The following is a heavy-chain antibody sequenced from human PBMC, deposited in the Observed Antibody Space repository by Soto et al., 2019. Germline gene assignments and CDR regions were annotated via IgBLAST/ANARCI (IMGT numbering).Heavy chain of an antibody. CDR3: AREGAAAGYYYYYGMDV. CDR2: IYTSGST. D-gene: IGHD6-13*01. J-gene: IGHJ6*02. V-gene: IGHV4-4*07. CDR1: GGSISSYY. Sequence: SETLSLTCTVSGGSISSYYWSWIRQPAGKGLEWIGRIYTSGSTNYNPSLKSRVTMSVDTSKNQFSLKLSSVTAADTAVYYCAREGAAAGYYYYYGMDVWGQGTTVTVPS.